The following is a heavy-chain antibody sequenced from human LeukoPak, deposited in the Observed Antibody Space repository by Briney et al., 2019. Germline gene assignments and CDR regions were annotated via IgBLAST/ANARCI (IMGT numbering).Heavy chain of an antibody. D-gene: IGHD4-17*01. CDR3: ARDPGIFIYGDSGYYYGMDV. J-gene: IGHJ6*02. V-gene: IGHV1-18*01. CDR2: ISAYNGNT. CDR1: GYTFTSYG. Sequence: ASVKVSCKASGYTFTSYGISWVRQAPGQGLEWMGWISAYNGNTNYAQKLQGRVTMTTDTSTSTAYMELRSLRSDDTAVYYCARDPGIFIYGDSGYYYGMDVWGQGTTVTVSS.